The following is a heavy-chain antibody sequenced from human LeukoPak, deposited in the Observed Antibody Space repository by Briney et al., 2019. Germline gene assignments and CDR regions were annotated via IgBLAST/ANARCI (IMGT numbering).Heavy chain of an antibody. V-gene: IGHV4-4*02. CDR2: IHHGGST. CDR1: GYSISSGHW. J-gene: IGHJ3*02. CDR3: ARAYCGGDCYPSPYAFDI. D-gene: IGHD2-21*02. Sequence: SGTLSLTCAVSGYSISSGHWWSWVRQPPGKGLEWIGEIHHGGSTNYNPSLKSRVTISVDTSKNQFSLKLSSVTAADTAVYYCARAYCGGDCYPSPYAFDIWGQGTMVTVSS.